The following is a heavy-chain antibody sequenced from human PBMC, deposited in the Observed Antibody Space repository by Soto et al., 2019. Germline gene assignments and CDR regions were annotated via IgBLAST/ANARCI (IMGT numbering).Heavy chain of an antibody. CDR2: ISPSGVSP. CDR1: GFTFSDYG. Sequence: EAQLLESGGGLVQPGRYLRLSCAASGFTFSDYGMSWFRQAPGKGLEWVAAISPSGVSPYYTGSVKGRFTISRYNSKNTLYLQMHSLRAGYTAIYYWTKDPDFGSTSSFDYWAQGTLVTVSS. CDR3: TKDPDFGSTSSFDY. D-gene: IGHD1-7*01. V-gene: IGHV3-23*01. J-gene: IGHJ4*02.